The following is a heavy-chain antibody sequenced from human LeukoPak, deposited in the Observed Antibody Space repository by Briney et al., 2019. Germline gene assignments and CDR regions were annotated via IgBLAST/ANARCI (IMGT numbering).Heavy chain of an antibody. CDR3: ARRIAAAGTRWIDP. D-gene: IGHD6-13*01. CDR1: GGSISSYY. Sequence: SETLSLTCTVSGGSISSYYWSWIRQPAVKGLEWIGRIYTSGSTNYNPSLKSRVTMSVDTSKNQFSLTLSSVTAADTAVYYCARRIAAAGTRWIDPWGQGTLVTVSS. J-gene: IGHJ5*02. V-gene: IGHV4-4*07. CDR2: IYTSGST.